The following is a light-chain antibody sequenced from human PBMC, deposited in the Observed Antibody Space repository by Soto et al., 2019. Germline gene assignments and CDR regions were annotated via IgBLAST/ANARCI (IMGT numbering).Light chain of an antibody. CDR2: GAS. J-gene: IGKJ3*01. CDR3: QQYSSWPPLT. V-gene: IGKV3-15*01. CDR1: QSVSSK. Sequence: EIVMTQSPATLSVSPGERATLSCRASQSVSSKVAWYQQKPGQAPRLLIYGASTRATGTPARFSGSGSGTEFTLTISSLQSEDFAIYYCQQYSSWPPLTFGPGTKLAIK.